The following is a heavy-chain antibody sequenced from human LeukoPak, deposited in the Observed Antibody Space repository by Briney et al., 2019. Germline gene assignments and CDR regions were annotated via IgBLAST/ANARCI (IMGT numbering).Heavy chain of an antibody. J-gene: IGHJ4*02. CDR3: AGFTTVVTPFDY. V-gene: IGHV3-64*01. Sequence: TGGSLRLSCAASGFTFSSYAMHWVRQAPGKGLEYVSAISSNGGSTYYANSVKGRFTISRDNSKNTLYLQMNSLRAEDTAVYYCAGFTTVVTPFDYWGQGTLVTVSS. D-gene: IGHD4-23*01. CDR1: GFTFSSYA. CDR2: ISSNGGST.